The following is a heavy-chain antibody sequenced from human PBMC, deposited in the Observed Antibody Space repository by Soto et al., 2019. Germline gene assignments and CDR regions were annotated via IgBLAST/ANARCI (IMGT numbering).Heavy chain of an antibody. CDR1: GDSVSSNSAA. V-gene: IGHV6-1*01. D-gene: IGHD3-3*01. CDR2: TYYRSKWYN. J-gene: IGHJ2*01. CDR3: ARGLTIFGVVITDVGYFDL. Sequence: PSQTLSLTCASSGDSVSSNSAAWNWIRQSPSRGLEWLGRTYYRSKWYNDYAVSVKSRITINPDTSKNQFSLQLNSVTPEDTAVYYCARGLTIFGVVITDVGYFDLWGRGTLVTVSS.